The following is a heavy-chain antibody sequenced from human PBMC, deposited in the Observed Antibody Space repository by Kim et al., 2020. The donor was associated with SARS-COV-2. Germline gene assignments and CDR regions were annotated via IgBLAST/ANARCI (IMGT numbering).Heavy chain of an antibody. Sequence: GGSLRLSCAASGFTFSSYAMSWVRQAPGKGLEWVSAISCSGGSTYYADSVKGRFTISRDNSKNTLYLQMNSLRAEDTAVYYCATTPSSWYADYWGQGTLVTVSS. CDR3: ATTPSSWYADY. D-gene: IGHD6-13*01. J-gene: IGHJ4*02. CDR2: ISCSGGST. V-gene: IGHV3-23*01. CDR1: GFTFSSYA.